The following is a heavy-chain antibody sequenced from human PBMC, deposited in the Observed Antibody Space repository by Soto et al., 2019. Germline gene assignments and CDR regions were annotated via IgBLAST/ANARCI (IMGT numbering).Heavy chain of an antibody. D-gene: IGHD3-22*01. CDR3: ARDPPYYYDSSGFLPYWYFDL. J-gene: IGHJ2*01. V-gene: IGHV1-46*01. Sequence: QVQLVQSGAEVKKPGASVKVSCKASGYTFTSYYMHWVRQAPGQGLEWMGIINPSGGSTSYAQKFQGRVTMARGTSTSTVYMELSSLRSEDTAVYYCARDPPYYYDSSGFLPYWYFDLWGRGTLVTVSS. CDR1: GYTFTSYY. CDR2: INPSGGST.